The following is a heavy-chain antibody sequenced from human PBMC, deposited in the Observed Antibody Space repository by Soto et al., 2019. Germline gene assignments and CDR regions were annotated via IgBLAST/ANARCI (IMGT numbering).Heavy chain of an antibody. CDR2: ISSSSSYI. V-gene: IGHV3-21*01. CDR3: ARVEPSDWNFGI. J-gene: IGHJ3*02. Sequence: PGGSLRLSCAASGFTFSSYSMNWVRQAPGKGLEWVSSISSSSSYIYYADSVKGRFTISRDNAKNSLYLQMNSLRAEDTAVYYCARVEPSDWNFGIWGQGTMVTVSS. CDR1: GFTFSSYS. D-gene: IGHD1-1*01.